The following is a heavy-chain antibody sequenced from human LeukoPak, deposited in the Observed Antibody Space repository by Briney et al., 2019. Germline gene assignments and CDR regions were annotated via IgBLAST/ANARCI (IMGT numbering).Heavy chain of an antibody. CDR1: GYTFTGYY. CDR3: ARDTVIADDAFDI. D-gene: IGHD4-11*01. CDR2: INPNSGGT. J-gene: IGHJ3*02. V-gene: IGHV1-2*02. Sequence: GASVKVSCKASGYTFTGYYMHWVRQAPGQGLEWMGWINPNSGGTNYAQKFQGRVTMTRDTSISTAYMELSRLRSDDTAVYYCARDTVIADDAFDIWGQGTMVTVSS.